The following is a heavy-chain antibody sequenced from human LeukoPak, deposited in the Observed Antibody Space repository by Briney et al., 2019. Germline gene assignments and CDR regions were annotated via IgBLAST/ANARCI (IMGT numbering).Heavy chain of an antibody. CDR1: GYSISSGYY. D-gene: IGHD3-22*01. J-gene: IGHJ4*02. CDR3: ARDTYYYDSSGY. Sequence: KASETLSLTCTVSGYSISSGYYWGWIRQPPGKGLEWIGSIYHSGSTYYNPSLKSRVTISVDTSKNQFSLKLSSVTAADTAVYYCARDTYYYDSSGYWGQGTLVTVSS. V-gene: IGHV4-38-2*02. CDR2: IYHSGST.